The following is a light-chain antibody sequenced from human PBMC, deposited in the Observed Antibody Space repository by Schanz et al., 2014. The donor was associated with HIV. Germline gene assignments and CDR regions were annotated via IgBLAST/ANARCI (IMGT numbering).Light chain of an antibody. CDR3: AAWDGTLNGYV. CDR1: SSDVGGYNY. Sequence: QSALTQPPSASGSPGQSVTISCTGTSSDVGGYNYVSWYQQHPGKAPKLMIYEVSKRPSGVPDRFSGSKSGTSASLAISGLQSDDEADYYCAAWDGTLNGYVFGTGTKLTVL. J-gene: IGLJ1*01. V-gene: IGLV2-8*01. CDR2: EVS.